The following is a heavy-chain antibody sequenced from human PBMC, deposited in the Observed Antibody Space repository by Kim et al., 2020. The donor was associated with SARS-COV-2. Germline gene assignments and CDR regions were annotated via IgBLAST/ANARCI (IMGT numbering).Heavy chain of an antibody. V-gene: IGHV1-3*01. Sequence: ASVKVSCKASGYTFTVYAMHWVRQAPGQRLAWMGRINGGSGNTKYSQNFQDRVTITRDTSASTAYMELSSLRSEDTAVYYCVRGNDFYSGGYWGQGTLVTVSS. J-gene: IGHJ4*02. CDR2: INGGSGNT. CDR1: GYTFTVYA. CDR3: VRGNDFYSGGY. D-gene: IGHD3-3*01.